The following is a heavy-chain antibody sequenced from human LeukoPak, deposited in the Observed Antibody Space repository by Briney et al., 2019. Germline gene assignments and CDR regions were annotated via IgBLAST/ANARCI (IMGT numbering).Heavy chain of an antibody. V-gene: IGHV4-59*08. Sequence: SETLSLTCTVSGGSISSYYWSWIRQPPGKGLEWIGYIYYSGSNNYNPSLKSRVTISVDTSKNQFSLKLSSVTAADTAVYYCARHGGGYNLWYFDYWGQGTLVTVSS. J-gene: IGHJ4*02. D-gene: IGHD5-24*01. CDR1: GGSISSYY. CDR2: IYYSGSN. CDR3: ARHGGGYNLWYFDY.